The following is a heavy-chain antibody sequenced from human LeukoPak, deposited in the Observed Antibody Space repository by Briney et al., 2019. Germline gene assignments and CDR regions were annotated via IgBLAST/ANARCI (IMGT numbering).Heavy chain of an antibody. CDR1: GGSISRYY. V-gene: IGHV4-59*01. Sequence: SETLSLTCSVSGGSISRYYWSWIRQPPGKGLEWIGYIYYSGSTNYKPSLKSRVTISVDTSKNQFSLKLSSVTAADTAVYYCARGGYYGSGNDFRFDPWGQGTLVTVSS. J-gene: IGHJ5*02. D-gene: IGHD3-10*01. CDR3: ARGGYYGSGNDFRFDP. CDR2: IYYSGST.